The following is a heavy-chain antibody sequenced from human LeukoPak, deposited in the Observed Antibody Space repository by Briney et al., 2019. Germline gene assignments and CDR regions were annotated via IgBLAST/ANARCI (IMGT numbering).Heavy chain of an antibody. Sequence: GGSLRLSCAATGFAFSSYGMHWVRQAPGKGLEWVAFIRYDGSNIYYADSVKGRLTISRDNSKNTLYLQMNSLRAEDTAVYYCAREAPFAYWGQGTLVTVSS. CDR3: AREAPFAY. J-gene: IGHJ4*02. V-gene: IGHV3-30*02. CDR2: IRYDGSNI. CDR1: GFAFSSYG.